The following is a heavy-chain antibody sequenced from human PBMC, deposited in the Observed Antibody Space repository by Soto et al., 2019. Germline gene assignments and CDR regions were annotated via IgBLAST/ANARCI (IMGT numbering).Heavy chain of an antibody. Sequence: QVQLVQSGTEVKKPGSSVKVSCKASGATFTTHTFNWVRQAPGQGLEWLGRIHPAMGIDASTQSSQGRVITTADQATFASYMEIRGLSFEDTAVNYCATELAPITATRGDRTGFDQWGQG. D-gene: IGHD2-21*02. J-gene: IGHJ4*02. CDR2: IHPAMGID. V-gene: IGHV1-69*08. CDR3: ATELAPITATRGDRTGFDQ. CDR1: GATFTTHT.